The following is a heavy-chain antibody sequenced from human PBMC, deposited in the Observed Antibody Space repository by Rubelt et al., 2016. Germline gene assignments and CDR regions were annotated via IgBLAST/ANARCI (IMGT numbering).Heavy chain of an antibody. Sequence: VRQAPGQGLEWMGIINPSGGSTSYAQKFQGRVTMTRDTSTSTVYMELGSLRSEDTAVYYCARGLQIYYYGIDVWGQGTTVTVSS. D-gene: IGHD4-11*01. J-gene: IGHJ6*02. CDR2: INPSGGST. CDR3: ARGLQIYYYGIDV. V-gene: IGHV1-46*01.